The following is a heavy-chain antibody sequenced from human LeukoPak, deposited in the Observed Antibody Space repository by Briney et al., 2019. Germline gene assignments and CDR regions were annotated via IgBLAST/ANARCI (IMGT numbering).Heavy chain of an antibody. D-gene: IGHD1-26*01. CDR2: ISGSGTST. V-gene: IGHV3-23*01. CDR3: AKVGGDWSGYYYYGLDV. J-gene: IGHJ6*02. Sequence: GSLRLSCAASRFTFSSYAMSWVRQAPGKELEWVSVISGSGTSTYYADSVRGRFTISRDNSKNTLYLQMNSLRAEDTAIYYCAKVGGDWSGYYYYGLDVWGQGTTVTVSS. CDR1: RFTFSSYA.